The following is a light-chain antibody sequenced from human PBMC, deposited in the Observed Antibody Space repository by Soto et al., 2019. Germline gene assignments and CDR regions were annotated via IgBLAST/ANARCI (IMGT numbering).Light chain of an antibody. J-gene: IGLJ1*01. CDR2: DVT. V-gene: IGLV2-14*01. CDR3: SSYTSSSPPYV. CDR1: SSDVGGYNY. Sequence: QSALTQPASVSGSPGQSITISCTGTSSDVGGYNYVSWYQQHPVKAPKLMIYDVTNRPSGVSDRFSGSKSGNTASLTISGPQAEDEADYYCSSYTSSSPPYVFGTGTKLTVL.